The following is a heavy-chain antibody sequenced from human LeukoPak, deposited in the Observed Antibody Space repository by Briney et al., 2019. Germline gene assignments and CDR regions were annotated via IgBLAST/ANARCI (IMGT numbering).Heavy chain of an antibody. CDR2: IYYSGST. D-gene: IGHD6-19*01. CDR1: GGSIGSSSYY. V-gene: IGHV4-39*01. Sequence: SETLSLTCTVSGGSIGSSSYYWGWIRQPPGKGLEWIGSIYYSGSTYYNPSLKSRVTISVDTSKNQFSLKLSSVTAADTAVYYCARPITIAVAGVRAFDIWGQGTMVTVSS. J-gene: IGHJ3*02. CDR3: ARPITIAVAGVRAFDI.